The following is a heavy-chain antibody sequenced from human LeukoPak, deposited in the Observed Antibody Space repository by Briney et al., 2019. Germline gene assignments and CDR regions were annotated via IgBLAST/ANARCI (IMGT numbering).Heavy chain of an antibody. J-gene: IGHJ4*01. CDR3: ARGRGSGWSLFDY. CDR1: GYTFTSHA. CDR2: INAGNGNT. Sequence: ASVKVSCKASGYTFTSHAMHWVRQAPGQRLEWMGWINAGNGNTKYSQKFQGRVTITRDTSASTAYMELSSLRSEDTAVYYCARGRGSGWSLFDYWGQEPWSPSPQ. D-gene: IGHD6-19*01. V-gene: IGHV1-3*01.